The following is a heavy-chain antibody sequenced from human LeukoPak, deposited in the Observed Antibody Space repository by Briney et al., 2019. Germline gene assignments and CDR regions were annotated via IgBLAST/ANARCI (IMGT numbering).Heavy chain of an antibody. CDR2: ITGSGGNT. Sequence: GASLRLSCAASGFTFSNYAMSWVRQAPGKGLEWVSAITGSGGNTYYADSVKGRFTISRDNSKNTLYLQMNSLRAEDTAVYYCAQRGDFDVLTGYYVPDFWGQGTLVTVSS. D-gene: IGHD3-9*01. V-gene: IGHV3-23*01. CDR1: GFTFSNYA. J-gene: IGHJ4*02. CDR3: AQRGDFDVLTGYYVPDF.